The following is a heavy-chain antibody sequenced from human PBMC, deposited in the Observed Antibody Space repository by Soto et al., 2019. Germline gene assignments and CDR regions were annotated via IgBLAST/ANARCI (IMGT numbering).Heavy chain of an antibody. J-gene: IGHJ6*02. D-gene: IGHD3-10*01. CDR3: SHAPGRRGYYGMDV. CDR2: IKSKADGGTI. Sequence: GGSLRLSCAASGFTFTNAYMNWVRQAPGKGLEWVGRIKSKADGGTIDYAAPVKGRFTISRDDSKDTLYVQMNSLQIEDTGVHYCSHAPGRRGYYGMDVWGQGTTVTVSS. V-gene: IGHV3-15*07. CDR1: GFTFTNAY.